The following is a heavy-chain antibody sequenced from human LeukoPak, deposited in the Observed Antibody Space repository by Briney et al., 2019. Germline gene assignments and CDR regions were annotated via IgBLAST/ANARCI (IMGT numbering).Heavy chain of an antibody. CDR3: VKDHGWLLYS. CDR2: ISLDGATT. J-gene: IGHJ4*02. CDR1: GFTLNNYG. Sequence: PGGSLRLSCVPSGFTLNNYGMSWVRQAPGKGLEWVSGISLDGATTYYAGSVEGRFTISRDNSKNTLYLQMNSLRADDTAVYYCVKDHGWLLYSWGQGTLVTVSS. D-gene: IGHD3-9*01. V-gene: IGHV3-23*01.